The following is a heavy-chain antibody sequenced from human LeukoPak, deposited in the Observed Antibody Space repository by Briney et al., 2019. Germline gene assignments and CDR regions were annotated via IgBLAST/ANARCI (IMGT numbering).Heavy chain of an antibody. J-gene: IGHJ4*02. D-gene: IGHD6-13*01. CDR3: ATNQGYSSHIDY. CDR1: GFTFSTSS. V-gene: IGHV3-21*01. CDR2: ISSSSSYI. Sequence: GGSLRLSCAASGFTFSTSSMNWVRQAPGKGLEWVSSISSSSSYIYYADSVKGRFTISRDNAKNSLYLQMNSLRAEDTAVYYCATNQGYSSHIDYWGQGTLVTVSS.